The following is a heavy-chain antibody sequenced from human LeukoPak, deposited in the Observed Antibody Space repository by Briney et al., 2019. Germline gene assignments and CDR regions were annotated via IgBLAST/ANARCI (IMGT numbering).Heavy chain of an antibody. Sequence: ASVTVSCKASGYTFTGYYMHWVRQAPGQGLEWMGWINPNSGGTNYAQKFQGRVTMTRDTSISTAYMELSRLRSDDTAVYYCARNPLSYSGSYLDYYYYMDVWGKGTTVTVSS. D-gene: IGHD1-26*01. J-gene: IGHJ6*03. CDR2: INPNSGGT. V-gene: IGHV1-2*02. CDR1: GYTFTGYY. CDR3: ARNPLSYSGSYLDYYYYMDV.